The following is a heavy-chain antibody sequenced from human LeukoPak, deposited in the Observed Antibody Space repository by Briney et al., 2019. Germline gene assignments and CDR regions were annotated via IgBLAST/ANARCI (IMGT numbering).Heavy chain of an antibody. Sequence: SETLSLTCAVSGGSISSSNWWSWVRQPPGKGLEWIGEIYHSGSTNYNPPLKSRVTISVDKSKNQFSLKLSSVTAADTAVYYCERGYSVYDAFDIWGKGTMVTVSS. CDR1: GGSISSSNW. V-gene: IGHV4-4*02. J-gene: IGHJ3*02. CDR3: ERGYSVYDAFDI. D-gene: IGHD2-15*01. CDR2: IYHSGST.